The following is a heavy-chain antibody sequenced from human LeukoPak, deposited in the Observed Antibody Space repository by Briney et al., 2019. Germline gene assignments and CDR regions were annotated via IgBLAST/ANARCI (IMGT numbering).Heavy chain of an antibody. CDR2: INHSGRI. D-gene: IGHD5-18*01. CDR1: GGSFSNYY. CDR3: AKVYRYGPKGDL. V-gene: IGHV4-34*01. Sequence: PSETLSLTCAVHGGSFSNYYWSWIRQPPRKRLGWSGEINHSGRINHKPSLKSRVTISIDTYKNQFSLKLTSVTAADTAVYYCAKVYRYGPKGDLWGQGTLVTVSS. J-gene: IGHJ5*02.